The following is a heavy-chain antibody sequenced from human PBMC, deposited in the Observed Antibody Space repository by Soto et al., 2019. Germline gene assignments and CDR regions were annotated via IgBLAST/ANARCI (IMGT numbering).Heavy chain of an antibody. V-gene: IGHV3-23*01. Sequence: VRQAPGEGLEWVSTITDTGGGTKYADSVRGRFTMSRDNSKKTLYLQMNSLRVEDSALYYRARGSTDSYPGSRIFDFWGRGTLVTVSS. CDR3: ARGSTDSYPGSRIFDF. D-gene: IGHD3-10*01. J-gene: IGHJ4*02. CDR2: ITDTGGGT.